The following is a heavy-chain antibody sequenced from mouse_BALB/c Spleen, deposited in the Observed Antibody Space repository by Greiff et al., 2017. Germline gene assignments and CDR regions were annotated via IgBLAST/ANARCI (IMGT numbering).Heavy chain of an antibody. D-gene: IGHD2-14*01. J-gene: IGHJ2*01. CDR3: ASDRYDRA. V-gene: IGHV1-7*01. Sequence: QVQLQQSGAELAKPGASVKMSCKASGYTFTSYWMHWVKQRPGQGLEWIGYINPSTGYTEYNQKFKDKATLTADKSSSTAYMQLSSLTSEDSAVYYCASDRYDRAWGQGTTLTVSS. CDR1: GYTFTSYW. CDR2: INPSTGYT.